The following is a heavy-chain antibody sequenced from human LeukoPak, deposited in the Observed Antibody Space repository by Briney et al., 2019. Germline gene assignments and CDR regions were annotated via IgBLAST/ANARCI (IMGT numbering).Heavy chain of an antibody. CDR3: ARGGSSGAWCPDY. D-gene: IGHD2-15*01. CDR1: GFSFSDYA. V-gene: IGHV3-21*01. J-gene: IGHJ4*02. CDR2: ISSSSSYI. Sequence: GGSLRLSCAASGFSFSDYAMHWVRQAPGKGLEWVSSISSSSSYIYYADSVKGRFTISRDNAKNSLYLQMNSLRAEDTAVYYCARGGSSGAWCPDYWGQGTLVTVSP.